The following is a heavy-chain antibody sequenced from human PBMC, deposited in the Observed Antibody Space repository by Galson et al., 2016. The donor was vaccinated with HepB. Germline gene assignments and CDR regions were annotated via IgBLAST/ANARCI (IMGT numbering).Heavy chain of an antibody. CDR1: GGSITNRSYY. CDR3: ARNRAYGDPFDY. CDR2: IYYTGGS. D-gene: IGHD4-17*01. V-gene: IGHV4-39*01. Sequence: SETLSLTCTASGGSITNRSYYWGWIRQTPGKGLEWLGSIYYTGGSFYNPSLKSRVTISVDTSNNQVSLKLTSVTAADTAVYYCARNRAYGDPFDYWGQGTLVTVSS. J-gene: IGHJ4*02.